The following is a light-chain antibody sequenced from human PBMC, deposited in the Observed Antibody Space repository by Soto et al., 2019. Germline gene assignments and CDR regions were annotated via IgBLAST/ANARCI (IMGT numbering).Light chain of an antibody. CDR2: DVS. V-gene: IGLV2-14*03. J-gene: IGLJ1*01. CDR3: CSYASSTSYV. CDR1: SSDVGGYNF. Sequence: QSALTQPASVSGSPGQSITISCTGTSSDVGGYNFVTWYQQHPGEAPKLMIHDVSSRASGVPNRFSGSKSGTTASLTISGLQAEDEADYYCCSYASSTSYVFGTGTKATVL.